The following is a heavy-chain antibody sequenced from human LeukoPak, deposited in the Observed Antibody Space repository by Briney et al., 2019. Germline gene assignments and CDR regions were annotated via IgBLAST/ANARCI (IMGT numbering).Heavy chain of an antibody. CDR1: GFTFSSYE. V-gene: IGHV3-48*03. J-gene: IGHJ3*02. CDR2: ISSSGSTI. D-gene: IGHD1-26*01. Sequence: PGGSLRLSCAASGFTFSSYEMNWVRQAPGKGLEWVSYISSSGSTIYYADSVKGRFTISRDNAKNSLYLQMNSLRAEDTAVYYCARVSGMEWELKRHAFDIWGQGTMVTVSS. CDR3: ARVSGMEWELKRHAFDI.